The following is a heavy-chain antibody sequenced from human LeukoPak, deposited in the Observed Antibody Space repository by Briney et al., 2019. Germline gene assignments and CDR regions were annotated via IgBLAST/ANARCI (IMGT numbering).Heavy chain of an antibody. CDR1: GYTFTGYY. V-gene: IGHV1-2*04. J-gene: IGHJ3*02. D-gene: IGHD2-15*01. CDR2: INPTSGGT. CDR3: AIDPGYCSGGSCYSGAFDI. Sequence: GASVTVSCKASGYTFTGYYMHWVRQAPGQGLEWMGWINPTSGGTNYAQKFQGWVTMTRDTSISTAYMELSRLRCDDTAVYYCAIDPGYCSGGSCYSGAFDIWGQGTMVTVSS.